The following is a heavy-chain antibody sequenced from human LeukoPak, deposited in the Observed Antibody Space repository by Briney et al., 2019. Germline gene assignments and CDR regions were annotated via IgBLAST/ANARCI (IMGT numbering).Heavy chain of an antibody. Sequence: SGTLSLTCTVSGGSINSYQWSWIRQSPGKGLEWIGNIYYSGSANYNPTLTSRVIISVDTSKNQFSLKLSPVIAADTAVYYCARVGVDYSGNILKYFFDYWGQGTLVTVSS. CDR3: ARVGVDYSGNILKYFFDY. V-gene: IGHV4-59*12. CDR2: IYYSGSA. J-gene: IGHJ4*02. CDR1: GGSINSYQ. D-gene: IGHD4-23*01.